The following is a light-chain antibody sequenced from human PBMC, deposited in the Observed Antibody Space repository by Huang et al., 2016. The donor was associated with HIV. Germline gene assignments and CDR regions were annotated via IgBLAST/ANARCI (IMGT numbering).Light chain of an antibody. V-gene: IGKV4-1*01. CDR3: HQYYSSPQT. CDR1: QSVFHSSNNKNY. J-gene: IGKJ1*01. Sequence: DIVVTQSPGSLALSLGERAAINCTSSQSVFHSSNNKNYLSWYQLKPGQSPQLLIDWASTREFGVPDRVRGTGSGTDFTLTITSLQAEDVAVYYCHQYYSSPQTFGQGTKVEV. CDR2: WAS.